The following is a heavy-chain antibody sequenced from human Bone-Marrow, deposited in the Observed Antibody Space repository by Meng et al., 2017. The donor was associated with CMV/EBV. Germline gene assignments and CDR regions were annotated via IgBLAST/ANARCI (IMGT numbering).Heavy chain of an antibody. CDR1: GFTFSSYW. Sequence: GGSLRLSCEASGFTFSSYWMHWVRQAPGKGLVWVSRINSDGSSTSYADSVKGRFTISRDNAKNTAYLQMDSLRVEDTAGYYCARDWGQQPAVGFQHWGQGTLVTVSS. CDR2: INSDGSST. D-gene: IGHD6-13*01. CDR3: ARDWGQQPAVGFQH. V-gene: IGHV3-74*01. J-gene: IGHJ1*01.